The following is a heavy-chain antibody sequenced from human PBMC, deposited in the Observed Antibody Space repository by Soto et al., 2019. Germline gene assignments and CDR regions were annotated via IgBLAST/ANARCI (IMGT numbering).Heavy chain of an antibody. J-gene: IGHJ6*03. V-gene: IGHV4-34*01. Sequence: SETLSLTCAVYGGSFSGYYWSWIRQPPGKGLEWIGEINHSGSTNYNPSLKSRVTISVDTSKNQFSLKLSSVTAADTAVYYCARGAGGVYYYYMDVWGKGTTVTVSS. CDR3: ARGAGGVYYYYMDV. CDR2: INHSGST. CDR1: GGSFSGYY. D-gene: IGHD3-10*01.